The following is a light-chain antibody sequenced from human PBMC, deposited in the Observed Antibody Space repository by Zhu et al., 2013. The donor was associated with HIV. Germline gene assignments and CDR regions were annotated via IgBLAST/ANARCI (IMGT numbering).Light chain of an antibody. CDR2: DAS. CDR3: LQHHSYPLT. Sequence: DIRMTQSPSTLSASVGDKVTITCRASQSISIWLAWYQQRKGKAPQVLIYDASNLQSGVPSRFSGSGSGTDFTLTIYSLQPDDFATYYCLQHHSYPLTFGPGTKLDI. CDR1: QSISIW. J-gene: IGKJ3*01. V-gene: IGKV1-5*01.